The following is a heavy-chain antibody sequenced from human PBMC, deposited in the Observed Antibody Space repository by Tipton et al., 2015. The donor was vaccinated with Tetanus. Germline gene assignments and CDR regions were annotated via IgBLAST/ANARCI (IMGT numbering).Heavy chain of an antibody. CDR1: GFSLSSGAYY. Sequence: LRLSCSVSGFSLSSGAYYWTWIRQHPGKGLEWLGSIFYTGSTYYNPSLKSRLTILVETSKKQYSLKLSSVTAADTAVYYCARSADNWFDPWGPGTLVTVSS. V-gene: IGHV4-31*02. CDR3: ARSADNWFDP. J-gene: IGHJ5*02. CDR2: IFYTGST.